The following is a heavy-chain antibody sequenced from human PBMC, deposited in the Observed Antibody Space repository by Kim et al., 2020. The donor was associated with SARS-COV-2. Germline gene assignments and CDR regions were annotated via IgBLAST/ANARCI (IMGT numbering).Heavy chain of an antibody. CDR2: IYPGDSDI. V-gene: IGHV5-51*01. J-gene: IGHJ2*01. Sequence: GESLKISCKGSEYRFTNYWIGWVRQMPGKGLEWMGIIYPGDSDIRYSPSFRGQVTISADKSISTAYLQWSSLKASDTAMYYCAGIGDYGGKTYWNFYLWGRSTLVTVSS. D-gene: IGHD2-15*01. CDR3: AGIGDYGGKTYWNFYL. CDR1: EYRFTNYW.